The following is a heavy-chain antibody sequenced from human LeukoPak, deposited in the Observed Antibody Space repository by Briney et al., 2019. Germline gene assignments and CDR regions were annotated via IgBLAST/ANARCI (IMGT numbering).Heavy chain of an antibody. CDR3: ARLARLTLIRGVTGYHSLDV. J-gene: IGHJ6*04. V-gene: IGHV4-59*01. Sequence: PSETLSLTCTVSGGSINNFYWSWIRQPPGGGLEWIGYIYYSGTTNYNPSLKSRVTISVDVSKNQFSLWLSSVTAADMAVYYCARLARLTLIRGVTGYHSLDVWGKGTKVTVSS. CDR1: GGSINNFY. D-gene: IGHD3-10*01. CDR2: IYYSGTT.